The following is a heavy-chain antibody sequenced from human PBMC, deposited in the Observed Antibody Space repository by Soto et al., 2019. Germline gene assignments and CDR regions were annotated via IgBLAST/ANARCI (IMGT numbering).Heavy chain of an antibody. V-gene: IGHV4-34*01. D-gene: IGHD6-13*01. CDR1: GGSFSGYY. CDR2: INHSGST. CDR3: ARGIAAAGTQTVFAY. Sequence: SETLSLTCAVYGGSFSGYYWSWIRQPPGKGLEWIGEINHSGSTNYNPSLKSRVTISVDTSKNQFSLKLSSVTAADTAVYYCARGIAAAGTQTVFAYWGQGTLVTVSS. J-gene: IGHJ4*02.